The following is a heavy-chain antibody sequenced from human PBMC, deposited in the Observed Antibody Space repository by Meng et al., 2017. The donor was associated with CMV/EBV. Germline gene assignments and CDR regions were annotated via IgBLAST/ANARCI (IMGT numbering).Heavy chain of an antibody. D-gene: IGHD2-2*02. J-gene: IGHJ6*02. CDR3: ARGYCSSTSFYTRYYYGMDV. Sequence: ASVTVSCKASGYTFTSYDINWVRQATGQGLEWMGWMNPNSGNTGYAQKFQGRVTITRNTSISTAYMELSSLRSEDTAVYYCARGYCSSTSFYTRYYYGMDVWGQGTTVTVSS. V-gene: IGHV1-8*03. CDR2: MNPNSGNT. CDR1: GYTFTSYD.